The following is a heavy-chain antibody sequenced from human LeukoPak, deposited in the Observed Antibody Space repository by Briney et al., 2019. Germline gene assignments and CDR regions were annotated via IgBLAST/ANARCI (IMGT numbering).Heavy chain of an antibody. CDR2: ISTYTGVT. D-gene: IGHD4-11*01. J-gene: IGHJ5*02. V-gene: IGHV1-18*04. CDR1: GFSFTSFG. CDR3: ARGSDYSGNGNGDWFDP. Sequence: ASVNVSCKASGFSFTSFGVTWVRQAPGQGLEWMVWISTYTGVTHYAEKFEDRVTMSIDTSTTTAYMELRSLRYDDTAVYYCARGSDYSGNGNGDWFDPWGQGTVVTVSS.